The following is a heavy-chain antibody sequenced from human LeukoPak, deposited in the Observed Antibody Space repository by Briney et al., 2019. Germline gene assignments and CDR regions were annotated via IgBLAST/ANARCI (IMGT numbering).Heavy chain of an antibody. Sequence: GGSLRLSCAASGFTVSSNYMSWVRQAPGKGLEWVSVIYSGGTTYYADSVKGRFTISRDNSKNTVYLQMNSPRAEDTAVYYCARSTVVTPFDPWGQGTLVTVSS. CDR1: GFTVSSNY. V-gene: IGHV3-53*01. CDR3: ARSTVVTPFDP. J-gene: IGHJ5*02. D-gene: IGHD4-23*01. CDR2: IYSGGTT.